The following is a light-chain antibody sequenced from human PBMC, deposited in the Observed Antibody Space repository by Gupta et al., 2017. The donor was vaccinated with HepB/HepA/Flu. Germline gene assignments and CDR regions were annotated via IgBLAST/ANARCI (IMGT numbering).Light chain of an antibody. CDR1: SGSVSTNSH. CDR2: NTN. V-gene: IGLV8-61*01. Sequence: QTVVTQEPSFSVSPGGTVTLTCGLSSGSVSTNSHPSWYQQTPGQAPRTLIYNTNIRSSGVPDRFSGSILGNKAALTITGAQADDESDYYCLLFVGSDVWVFGGGTKLTVL. CDR3: LLFVGSDVWV. J-gene: IGLJ3*02.